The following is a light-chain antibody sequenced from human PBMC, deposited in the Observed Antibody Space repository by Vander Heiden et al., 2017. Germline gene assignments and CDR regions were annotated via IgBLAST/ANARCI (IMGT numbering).Light chain of an antibody. Sequence: DIQMTQSPSSLSASVGDRVTITCRASQSIRSYLNWYQQKPGKAPKLLIYAASSLPSGVPSRFSGSGSGTDFTLTISSLQPEDFATYYCQQSDSTLLTFGGGTKVEIK. CDR1: QSIRSY. V-gene: IGKV1-39*01. CDR2: AAS. J-gene: IGKJ4*01. CDR3: QQSDSTLLT.